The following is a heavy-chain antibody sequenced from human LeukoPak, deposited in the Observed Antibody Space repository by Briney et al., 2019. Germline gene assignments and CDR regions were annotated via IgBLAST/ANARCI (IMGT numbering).Heavy chain of an antibody. Sequence: SETLSLTCAVSGGSISGLYWSWIRQPPGKGLEWVGFIYSSGTTYYNPSLKSRLTTAIDTSSNQFSLRVRSVTAADSAVYYCARHVMRNHPGGSSYTHAFDVWGHGTRVTVSS. CDR2: IYSSGTT. D-gene: IGHD2-8*02. J-gene: IGHJ3*01. CDR3: ARHVMRNHPGGSSYTHAFDV. CDR1: GGSISGLY. V-gene: IGHV4-59*08.